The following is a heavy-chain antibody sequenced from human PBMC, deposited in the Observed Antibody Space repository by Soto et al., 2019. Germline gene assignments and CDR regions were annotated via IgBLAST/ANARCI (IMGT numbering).Heavy chain of an antibody. Sequence: GGSLRLSCVASRFKFDEYAMHWVRQAPGKGLEWVSGISWNSDKIVYADSVKGRFTVSRDNAKNTLYLQMNSLRAADAAVYYCVRNNHGAGNYYYAMDVWGQGTTVTVSS. J-gene: IGHJ6*02. CDR2: ISWNSDKI. D-gene: IGHD3-10*01. CDR3: VRNNHGAGNYYYAMDV. V-gene: IGHV3-9*01. CDR1: RFKFDEYA.